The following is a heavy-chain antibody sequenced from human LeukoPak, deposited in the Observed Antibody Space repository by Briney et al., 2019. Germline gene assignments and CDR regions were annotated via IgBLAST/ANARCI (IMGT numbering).Heavy chain of an antibody. CDR3: ARYCVSSSCYSFSHYYGMDI. J-gene: IGHJ6*02. CDR2: ISPTDTT. D-gene: IGHD2-2*02. Sequence: PGGSLRLSCAASGFTFDSYTMTWVRQAPGKGLEWVSVISPTDTTHYVASVRGRFTISRDTSKNTLYLRMNSLRAEDTAVCYCARYCVSSSCYSFSHYYGMDIWGQGTTVTVSS. CDR1: GFTFDSYT. V-gene: IGHV3-23*01.